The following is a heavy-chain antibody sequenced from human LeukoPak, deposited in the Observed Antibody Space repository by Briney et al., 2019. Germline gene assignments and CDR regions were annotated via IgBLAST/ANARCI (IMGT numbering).Heavy chain of an antibody. CDR2: ISGSGSST. J-gene: IGHJ4*02. CDR3: AKAVITFGGVIQAYDY. D-gene: IGHD3-16*02. V-gene: IGHV3-23*01. CDR1: GFTFSSYA. Sequence: GGSLRLSCAASGFTFSSYAMSWVRQAPGKGLEWVSAISGSGSSTYYADSVKGRFTISRDNSKNTLYLQMNSLRAEDTAVYYCAKAVITFGGVIQAYDYWGQGTLVTVSS.